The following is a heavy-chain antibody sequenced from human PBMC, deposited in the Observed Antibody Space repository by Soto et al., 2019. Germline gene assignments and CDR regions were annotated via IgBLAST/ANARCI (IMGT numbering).Heavy chain of an antibody. CDR1: GFTFSTYL. Sequence: GGSLRLSCAASGFTFSTYLMSWVRQAPGKGLEWVANIKYDGSETYYVDSVKGRFTISRDNAKNSLYLQMNSLRGEDTAVYYCARYSSAWGLWGQGTPVTVSS. CDR2: IKYDGSET. CDR3: ARYSSAWGL. D-gene: IGHD6-19*01. J-gene: IGHJ4*02. V-gene: IGHV3-7*01.